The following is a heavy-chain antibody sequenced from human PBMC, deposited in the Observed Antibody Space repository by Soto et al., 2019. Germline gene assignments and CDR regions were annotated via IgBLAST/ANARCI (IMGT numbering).Heavy chain of an antibody. D-gene: IGHD3-16*02. CDR3: GKGYRSIIGFHP. CDR1: GFTFSSYD. J-gene: IGHJ5*02. Sequence: QVQLVESGGGVVQLGTSLRLSCTASGFTFSSYDMHWVRQAPDKGLEWVADISDDGNNKYYADSMKGRFSISRDNAKNTLYLEMNRLTAEDTAVYYCGKGYRSIIGFHPWGQGTLVTVSS. V-gene: IGHV3-30*18. CDR2: ISDDGNNK.